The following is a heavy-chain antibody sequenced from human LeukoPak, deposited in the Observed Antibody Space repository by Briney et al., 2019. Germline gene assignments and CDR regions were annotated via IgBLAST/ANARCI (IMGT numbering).Heavy chain of an antibody. V-gene: IGHV3-74*01. CDR2: INSDGSST. Sequence: GGSLRLSCAASGFTFSSYWMHWVRQAPGKGLVWVSRINSDGSSTSYADSVKGRFTISRDNAKNTLYLQMNSLRAEDTAVYYCASLDYDILSDAFDIWGQGTMVTVSS. J-gene: IGHJ3*02. CDR3: ASLDYDILSDAFDI. CDR1: GFTFSSYW. D-gene: IGHD3-9*01.